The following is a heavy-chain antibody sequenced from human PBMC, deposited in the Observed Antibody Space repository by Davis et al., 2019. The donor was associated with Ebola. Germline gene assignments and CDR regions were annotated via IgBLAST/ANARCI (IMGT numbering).Heavy chain of an antibody. CDR1: GFTVSGNY. V-gene: IGHV3-53*01. Sequence: GGSLRLSCAASGFTVSGNYMSWVRQAPGKGLEWVSTLGTSADTYYADSVKGRFTISRDNSKNTLYLQMNGMRVEDTAIYYCAKDTSNIWFDIWGQGTNVTVSS. D-gene: IGHD1-26*01. CDR2: LGTSADT. J-gene: IGHJ3*02. CDR3: AKDTSNIWFDI.